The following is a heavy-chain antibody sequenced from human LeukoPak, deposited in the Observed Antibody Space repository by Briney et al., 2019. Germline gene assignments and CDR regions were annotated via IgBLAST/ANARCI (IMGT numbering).Heavy chain of an antibody. V-gene: IGHV3-15*01. J-gene: IGHJ4*02. CDR2: IRSKTDGGTI. Sequence: PGGSLRLSCAASGFTFSNAWMAWVRQAPGKGLEWVGRIRSKTDGGTIDYAAPVKDRFTISRDDSKNMLYLQMNSLEIEDTAVYFCTTDRTMKGYWGQGTLVTVSS. D-gene: IGHD3-22*01. CDR1: GFTFSNAW. CDR3: TTDRTMKGY.